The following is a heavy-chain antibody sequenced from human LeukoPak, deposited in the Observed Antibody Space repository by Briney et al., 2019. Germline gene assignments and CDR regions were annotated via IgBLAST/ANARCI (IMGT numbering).Heavy chain of an antibody. V-gene: IGHV3-21*01. J-gene: IGHJ6*04. CDR2: ISRDSAFV. CDR3: ARDDASTARASGMDV. CDR1: GFTFSAYD. Sequence: GGSLRLSCAASGFTFSAYDMNWVRQAPGKGLECVSYISRDSAFVYYADSVKGRLTISRDNAKNSLYLQMESLRGEDTAVYYCARDDASTARASGMDVWGIGATVTVSS. D-gene: IGHD6-6*01.